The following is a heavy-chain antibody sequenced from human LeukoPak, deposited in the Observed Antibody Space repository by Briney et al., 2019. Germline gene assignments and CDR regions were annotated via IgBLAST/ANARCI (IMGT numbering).Heavy chain of an antibody. CDR1: GYSFPNYW. J-gene: IGHJ5*02. V-gene: IGHV5-51*01. Sequence: GESLKISCKGSGYSFPNYWIGWVRPMPGKGLEWMGIIYPGDSHTRYSPSFQDQVTISVDKSISTAYLQWSSLKASDTAMYYCARGPYAYTSSATLGSYNWFDPWGQGSLVTVSS. CDR2: IYPGDSHT. D-gene: IGHD2-2*02. CDR3: ARGPYAYTSSATLGSYNWFDP.